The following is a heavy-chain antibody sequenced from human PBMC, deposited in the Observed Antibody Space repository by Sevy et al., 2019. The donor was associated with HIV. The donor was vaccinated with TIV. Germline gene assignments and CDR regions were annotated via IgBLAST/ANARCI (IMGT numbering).Heavy chain of an antibody. V-gene: IGHV3-23*01. CDR2: ISGSGTRT. D-gene: IGHD3-22*01. CDR1: GFSFDSYG. CDR3: AKGGGGHYDPDEIGYYFYYYNMDV. Sequence: GGSLRLSCAVSGFSFDSYGMTWVRQAPGKGLEWVSGISGSGTRTYYADSVKGRFIISRDNSKNTLYLQMNSLRSEDLALYYFAKGGGGHYDPDEIGYYFYYYNMDVWGKGTTVTVSS. J-gene: IGHJ6*03.